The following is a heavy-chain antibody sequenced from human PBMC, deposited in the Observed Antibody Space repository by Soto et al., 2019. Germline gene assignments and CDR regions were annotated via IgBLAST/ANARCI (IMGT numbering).Heavy chain of an antibody. D-gene: IGHD6-13*01. Sequence: QVQLVQSGAEVKKPGASVRVSCKASGYTFTSYYIHWVRQAPGHGPEWMGMISPSSGGTDYAQKFQGRVTMTRATSTSTVYMALSSLRSEDTAVYYCTRSIITTAGTDAFDLWGQGTLVTVSS. J-gene: IGHJ3*01. V-gene: IGHV1-46*03. CDR1: GYTFTSYY. CDR2: ISPSSGGT. CDR3: TRSIITTAGTDAFDL.